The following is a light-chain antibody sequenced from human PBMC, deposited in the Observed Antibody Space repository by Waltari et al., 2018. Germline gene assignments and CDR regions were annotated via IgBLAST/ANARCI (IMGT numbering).Light chain of an antibody. CDR1: QSIGKY. CDR2: AAS. J-gene: IGKJ1*01. CDR3: QNHERLPAT. V-gene: IGKV3-20*01. Sequence: EVVLTQSPGTLSLSPGERATLSCRASQSIGKYLVWYQQRPGQAPRLLIYAASTGATGIPDRFSGSGYGTDFSLTISRLEPEDFAVYYCQNHERLPATFGQGTKVEIK.